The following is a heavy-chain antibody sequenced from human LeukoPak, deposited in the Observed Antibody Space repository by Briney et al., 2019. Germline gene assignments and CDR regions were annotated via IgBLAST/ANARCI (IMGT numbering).Heavy chain of an antibody. Sequence: ASVKVSCKASGYTFTSYDINWVRQATGQGLEWMGGFDPEDGETIYAQKFQGRVTMTEDTSTDTAYMELSSLRSEDTAVYYCATAIQIFGVVIIPRVAFDIWGQGTMVTVSS. CDR2: FDPEDGET. J-gene: IGHJ3*02. CDR1: GYTFTSYD. V-gene: IGHV1-24*01. CDR3: ATAIQIFGVVIIPRVAFDI. D-gene: IGHD3-3*01.